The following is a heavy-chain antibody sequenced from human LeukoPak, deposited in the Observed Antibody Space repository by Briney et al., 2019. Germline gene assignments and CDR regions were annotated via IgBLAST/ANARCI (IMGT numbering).Heavy chain of an antibody. CDR1: GFTFSSYA. Sequence: GGSLRLSCAASGFTFSSYAMSWVRQAPGKGLEWVSAISGSGGSTYYADSVKGRFTISRDNSKNTLYLQMNSLRDEDTAVYYCAKDGRYCSSTSCKRDDCWGQGILVTVSS. V-gene: IGHV3-23*01. J-gene: IGHJ4*02. CDR3: AKDGRYCSSTSCKRDDC. CDR2: ISGSGGST. D-gene: IGHD2-2*01.